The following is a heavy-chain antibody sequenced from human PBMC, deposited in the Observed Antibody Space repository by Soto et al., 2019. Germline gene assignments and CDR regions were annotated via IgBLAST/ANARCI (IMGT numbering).Heavy chain of an antibody. J-gene: IGHJ4*02. CDR3: ARDNNYYGSGSVVY. CDR2: ISYDGSNK. Sequence: GGSLRLSCAASGFTFSSYAMHWVRQAPGKGLEWVAVISYDGSNKYYADSVKGRFTISRDNSKNTLYLQMNSLRAEDTAVYYCARDNNYYGSGSVVYWGQGTLVTVSS. V-gene: IGHV3-30-3*01. CDR1: GFTFSSYA. D-gene: IGHD3-10*01.